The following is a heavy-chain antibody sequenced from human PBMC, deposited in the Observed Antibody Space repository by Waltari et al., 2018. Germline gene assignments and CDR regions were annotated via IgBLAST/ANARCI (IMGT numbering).Heavy chain of an antibody. CDR1: GGSFSGYY. J-gene: IGHJ3*02. CDR2: INHSGST. D-gene: IGHD4-4*01. Sequence: QVQLQQWGAGLLKPSETLSLTCAVYGGSFSGYYWSWIRQPPGKGLEWIGEINHSGSTNYNPSLKSRVTISVDTSKNQFSLKWSSVTAADTAVYYCRILPATVTRDAFDIWGQGTMVTVSS. CDR3: RILPATVTRDAFDI. V-gene: IGHV4-34*01.